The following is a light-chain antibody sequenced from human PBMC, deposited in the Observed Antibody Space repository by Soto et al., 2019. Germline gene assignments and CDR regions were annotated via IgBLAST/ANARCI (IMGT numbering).Light chain of an antibody. Sequence: EIVLTQSPATLSLSPGERATLSCRASQSVSSSYLAWYQQKPGQAPRLLIYGAYSRATGIPDTFSGSGSGTDFTLTIRRLEPEDFAVYYCQQYGSSYPWTCGQGTKVDIK. CDR1: QSVSSSY. CDR3: QQYGSSYPWT. CDR2: GAY. J-gene: IGKJ1*01. V-gene: IGKV3-20*01.